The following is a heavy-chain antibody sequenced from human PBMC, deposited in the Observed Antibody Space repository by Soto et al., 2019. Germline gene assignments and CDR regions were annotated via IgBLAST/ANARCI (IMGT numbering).Heavy chain of an antibody. D-gene: IGHD7-27*01. CDR1: GFTFSSHS. V-gene: IGHV3-21*01. CDR3: ARGRDWGLDY. CDR2: ITYSSSYK. J-gene: IGHJ4*02. Sequence: EVQLVESGGGLVKPGGSLRLSCAASGFTFSSHSMNWVRQAPGKGLEWVSSITYSSSYKYYADSVKGRFTISRDNAKNSLYLQMNSLRAEDTAVYYCARGRDWGLDYWGQGTLVPVSS.